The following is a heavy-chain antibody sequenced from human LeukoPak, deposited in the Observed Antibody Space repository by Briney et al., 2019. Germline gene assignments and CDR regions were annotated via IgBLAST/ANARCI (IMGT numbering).Heavy chain of an antibody. J-gene: IGHJ5*02. V-gene: IGHV1-69*04. D-gene: IGHD6-6*01. CDR3: ARDHPIFSSSSGGGNWFDP. CDR1: GGTFSSYA. CDR2: IIPILGIA. Sequence: ATVKVSCKASGGTFSSYAISWVRQAPGQGLEWMGRIIPILGIANYAQKFQGRVTITADKSTSTAYMELSSLRSEDTAVYYCARDHPIFSSSSGGGNWFDPWGQGTLVTVSS.